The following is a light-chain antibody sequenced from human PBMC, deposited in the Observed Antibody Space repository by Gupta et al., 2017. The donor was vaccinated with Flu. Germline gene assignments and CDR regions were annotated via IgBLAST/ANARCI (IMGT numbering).Light chain of an antibody. V-gene: IGKV3-11*01. Sequence: IVLTQSPATLSLSPGERPTLSCRASHSVNNFLDWYQQTPAQAPRLLIYGASSRATGVPARFSGSGSGTYFTLTISSLEPDDFAVYYCKQVDHWPHTFGQGTXVEIK. CDR2: GAS. CDR1: HSVNNF. CDR3: KQVDHWPHT. J-gene: IGKJ2*01.